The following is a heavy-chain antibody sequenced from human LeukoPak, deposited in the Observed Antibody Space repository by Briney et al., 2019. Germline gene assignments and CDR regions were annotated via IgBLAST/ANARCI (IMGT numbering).Heavy chain of an antibody. D-gene: IGHD3-9*01. CDR1: GFTFSSYS. CDR3: AKWGDYDILTGYYVPDY. V-gene: IGHV3-21*04. Sequence: PGGSLRLSCAASGFTFSSYSMNWVRQAPGKGLEWVSSISSSSSYIYYADPVKGRFTISRDNSKNTLYLQVNSLRAEDTAVYYCAKWGDYDILTGYYVPDYWGQGTLVTVSS. CDR2: ISSSSSYI. J-gene: IGHJ4*02.